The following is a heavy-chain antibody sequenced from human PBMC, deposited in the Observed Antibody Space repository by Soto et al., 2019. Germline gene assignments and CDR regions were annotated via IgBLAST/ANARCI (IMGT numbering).Heavy chain of an antibody. CDR3: ARAPSADYGGYVGYWYFDL. CDR1: GYTFTGYY. V-gene: IGHV1-2*02. Sequence: GASVKVSCKASGYTFTGYYMHWVRQAPGQGLEWMGWINPNSGGTNYAQKFQGRVTITADESTSTAYMELSSLRSEDTAVYYCARAPSADYGGYVGYWYFDLWGRGTLVTVSS. CDR2: INPNSGGT. J-gene: IGHJ2*01. D-gene: IGHD4-17*01.